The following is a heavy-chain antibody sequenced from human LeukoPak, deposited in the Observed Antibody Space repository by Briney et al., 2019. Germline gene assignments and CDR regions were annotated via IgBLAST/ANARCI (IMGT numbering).Heavy chain of an antibody. V-gene: IGHV3-23*01. CDR2: ISGSGGST. Sequence: PGGSLRLSCAASGFTFSSYAMSWVRQAPGKGLEWVSAISGSGGSTYYADSVKGRFTISRDNSKNTLYLQMNSLRAEDTAVYYCAKDWRVYYYDSKPYAFDIWGQGTMVTVSS. CDR3: AKDWRVYYYDSKPYAFDI. J-gene: IGHJ3*02. D-gene: IGHD3-22*01. CDR1: GFTFSSYA.